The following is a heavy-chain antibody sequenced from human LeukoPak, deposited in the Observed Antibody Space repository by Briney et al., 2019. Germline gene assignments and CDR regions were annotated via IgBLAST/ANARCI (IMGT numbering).Heavy chain of an antibody. J-gene: IGHJ3*02. D-gene: IGHD3-10*01. CDR3: ARGYYYGSGNGNAFDI. CDR2: ISRSGSYI. V-gene: IGHV3-21*01. Sequence: GGSLRLSCAASGFTFSSYSMNWVRQAPGKGLEWVSSISRSGSYISYADSVKGRFTISRDNAKHSLYLQVNSLRAEDTAVYYCARGYYYGSGNGNAFDIWGQGTMVTVSS. CDR1: GFTFSSYS.